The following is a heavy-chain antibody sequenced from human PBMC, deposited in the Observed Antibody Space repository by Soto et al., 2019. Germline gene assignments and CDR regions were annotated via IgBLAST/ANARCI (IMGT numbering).Heavy chain of an antibody. CDR2: IASNADGGTT. V-gene: IGHV3-49*04. D-gene: IGHD1-26*01. CDR3: SRGKYTGRTRDYFFGMDV. Sequence: GGSLRLSCTASRFTFGEFSIHWVRQSPGTGLEWVGFIASNADGGTTEYAASVKGRFTISRDDSQRIAYLQMNSLKIEDTAVYYCSRGKYTGRTRDYFFGMDVWGQGTTVTVSS. J-gene: IGHJ6*02. CDR1: RFTFGEFS.